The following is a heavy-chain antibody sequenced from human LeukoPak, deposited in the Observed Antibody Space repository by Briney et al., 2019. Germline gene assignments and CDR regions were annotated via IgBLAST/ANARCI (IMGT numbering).Heavy chain of an antibody. J-gene: IGHJ4*02. CDR3: ARASNLLSGFDY. CDR1: GGSISSGGYY. CDR2: IYHSGST. Sequence: SQTLSLTCTVSGGSISSGGYYWSWIRQPPGKGLEWIGYIYHSGSTYYNPSLKSRVTISVDRSKNQFSLKLSSVTAADTAVYYCARASNLLSGFDYWGQGTLVTVSA. D-gene: IGHD3-10*01. V-gene: IGHV4-30-2*01.